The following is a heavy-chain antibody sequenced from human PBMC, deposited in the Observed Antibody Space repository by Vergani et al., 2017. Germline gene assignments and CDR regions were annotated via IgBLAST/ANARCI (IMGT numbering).Heavy chain of an antibody. Sequence: DVRLVESGGGVVQPGGSVRLSCAASGFTFSAYSMHWVRQTPGKGLEWISYIGVSDNSIYYADSVMGRFAISRDNARNLLFLQMNSLRADDSALYFCVRDPDYSTFDSWGQGTLVTVS. J-gene: IGHJ4*02. D-gene: IGHD4-11*01. V-gene: IGHV3-48*01. CDR3: VRDPDYSTFDS. CDR1: GFTFSAYS. CDR2: IGVSDNSI.